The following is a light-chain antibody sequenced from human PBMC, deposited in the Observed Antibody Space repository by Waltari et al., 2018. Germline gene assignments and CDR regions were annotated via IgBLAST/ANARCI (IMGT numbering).Light chain of an antibody. J-gene: IGKJ2*01. Sequence: IVMTQSPDSLAVSRGERARITCKSSPSLYRPSEDKSFLALYQQRSGQPPKLHMYWASTRESGVPDRFSGGGSGTDFTLTISNVQAEDVAVYHCQQYTSAPHTFGQGTKLEIK. CDR2: WAS. CDR3: QQYTSAPHT. V-gene: IGKV4-1*01. CDR1: PSLYRPSEDKSF.